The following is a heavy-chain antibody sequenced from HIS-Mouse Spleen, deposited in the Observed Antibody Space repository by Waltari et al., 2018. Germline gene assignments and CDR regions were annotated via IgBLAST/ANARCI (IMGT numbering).Heavy chain of an antibody. V-gene: IGHV3-23*01. D-gene: IGHD7-27*01. Sequence: EVQLLESGGGLVQPGGSLRLSCAASGFTFSSYAMSWVRQAPGKGMGWVSAISGSGGSTYYADSVKGRFTISRDNSKNTLYLQMNSLRAEDTAVYYCAKQDLGIRKNYFDYWGQGTLVTVSS. CDR3: AKQDLGIRKNYFDY. CDR1: GFTFSSYA. J-gene: IGHJ4*02. CDR2: ISGSGGST.